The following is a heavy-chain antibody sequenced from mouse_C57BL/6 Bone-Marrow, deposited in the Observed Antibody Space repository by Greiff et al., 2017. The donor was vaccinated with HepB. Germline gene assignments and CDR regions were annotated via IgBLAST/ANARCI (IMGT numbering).Heavy chain of an antibody. Sequence: EVQLVESGAELVKPGASVKLSCTASGFNIKDTYMNWVKQRPEQGLEWIGRIDPANGNTKYDRKFQGKATITADTSSNTAYLQLSSLTSEDTAVYYCARGLGKDYWGQGTTLTVSS. CDR3: ARGLGKDY. V-gene: IGHV14-3*02. D-gene: IGHD4-1*01. CDR2: IDPANGNT. CDR1: GFNIKDTY. J-gene: IGHJ2*01.